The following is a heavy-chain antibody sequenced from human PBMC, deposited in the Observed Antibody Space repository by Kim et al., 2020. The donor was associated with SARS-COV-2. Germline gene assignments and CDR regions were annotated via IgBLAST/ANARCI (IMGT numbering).Heavy chain of an antibody. CDR3: ARDSSIAARPLSYGMDV. D-gene: IGHD6-6*01. CDR2: ISSSSSYI. J-gene: IGHJ6*02. V-gene: IGHV3-21*01. CDR1: GFTFSSYS. Sequence: GGSLRLSCAASGFTFSSYSMNWVRQAPGKGLEWVSSISSSSSYIYYADSVKGRFTISRDNAKNSLYLQMNSLRAEDTAVYYCARDSSIAARPLSYGMDVWGQGTTVTVSS.